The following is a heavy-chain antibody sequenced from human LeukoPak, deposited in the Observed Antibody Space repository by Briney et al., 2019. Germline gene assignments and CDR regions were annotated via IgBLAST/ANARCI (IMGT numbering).Heavy chain of an antibody. CDR2: IYYTGTT. V-gene: IGHV4-31*03. CDR1: GGSISYSTYY. J-gene: IGHJ3*02. Sequence: SETLSLTCTVSGGSISYSTYYWGWIRQPPGKGLEWIGYIYYTGTTYYNPSLKSRITISVDTSKNQFSLNLSSMTAADTAVYYCARAAWRGTNSRDAFDIWGQGTVVTVSS. D-gene: IGHD4/OR15-4a*01. CDR3: ARAAWRGTNSRDAFDI.